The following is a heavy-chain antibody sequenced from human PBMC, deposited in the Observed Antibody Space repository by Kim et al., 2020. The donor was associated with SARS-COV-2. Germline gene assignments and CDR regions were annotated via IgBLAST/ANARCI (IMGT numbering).Heavy chain of an antibody. CDR1: GFTFSSYG. D-gene: IGHD2-2*01. CDR2: ISYDGSNK. J-gene: IGHJ4*01. CDR3: ANDSSWDRYYFDY. Sequence: GGSLRLSCAASGFTFSSYGMHWVRQAPGKGLEWVAVISYDGSNKYYADSVKGRFTISRDNSKNTLYLQMNSLRAEDTDVYYCANDSSWDRYYFDYWGHGTLVTVSS. V-gene: IGHV3-30*18.